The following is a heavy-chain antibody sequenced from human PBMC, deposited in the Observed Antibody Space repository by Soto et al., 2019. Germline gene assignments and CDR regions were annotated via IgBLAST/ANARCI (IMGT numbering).Heavy chain of an antibody. CDR2: ISSSGGST. V-gene: IGHV3-23*01. D-gene: IGHD4-17*01. Sequence: DVQLLESGGGLVQPGGSLRLSCDASGFTFSSYAMCWVRQAPGKGLEWVSTISSSGGSTYYADTVKGRLTISRYNSKNTLYLQMNSLTSGDAAISYCAKDSIGLGDYVRHSWGQGTVVPVSS. CDR1: GFTFSSYA. CDR3: AKDSIGLGDYVRHS. J-gene: IGHJ4*02.